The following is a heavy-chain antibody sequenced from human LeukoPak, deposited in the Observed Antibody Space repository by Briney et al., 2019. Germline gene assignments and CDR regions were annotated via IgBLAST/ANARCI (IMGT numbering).Heavy chain of an antibody. CDR3: ARWEGPIVVVPAADNWFDP. CDR2: IYPGDSDT. V-gene: IGHV5-51*01. D-gene: IGHD2-2*01. Sequence: GESLKISCKGSGYSFTSYWIGWVRQMPGKGLKWMGIIYPGDSDTRYSPSFQGQVIISADKSISTAYLQWSSLKASDTAMYYCARWEGPIVVVPAADNWFDPWGQGTLVTVSS. J-gene: IGHJ5*02. CDR1: GYSFTSYW.